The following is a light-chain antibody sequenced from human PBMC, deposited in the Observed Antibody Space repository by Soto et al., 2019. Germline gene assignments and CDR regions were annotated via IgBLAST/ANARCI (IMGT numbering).Light chain of an antibody. Sequence: DIQMTPAPSSLSASVGDRVNITCRASQNIRNSLNWYQQKPGKAPKLLISSTSSLQSGVPSRFSGSGSGTDFTLTISSLQPEDFASYYCQQSYSTPSITFGQGTRLEI. CDR3: QQSYSTPSIT. CDR1: QNIRNS. CDR2: STS. J-gene: IGKJ5*01. V-gene: IGKV1-39*01.